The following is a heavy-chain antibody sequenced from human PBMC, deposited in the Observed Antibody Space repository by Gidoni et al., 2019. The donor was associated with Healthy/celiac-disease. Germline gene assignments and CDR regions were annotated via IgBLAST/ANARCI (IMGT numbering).Heavy chain of an antibody. D-gene: IGHD3-10*01. V-gene: IGHV4-59*01. J-gene: IGHJ6*02. CDR1: GGSIRSYY. Sequence: QVQLQESGPGLVKPSETLALTCTVSGGSIRSYYWSWIRQPPGKGLEWVGYIYYSGSTNYNPSLKSRVTISVDTSKNQFSLKLSSVTAADTAVYYCAGLLWFGDYGATDENYGMDVWGQGTTVTVSS. CDR3: AGLLWFGDYGATDENYGMDV. CDR2: IYYSGST.